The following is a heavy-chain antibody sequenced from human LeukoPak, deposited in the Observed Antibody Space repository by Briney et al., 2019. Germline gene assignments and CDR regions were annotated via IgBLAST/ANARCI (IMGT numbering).Heavy chain of an antibody. CDR2: ISYTGTT. CDR1: GGFISSSGYY. V-gene: IGHV4-39*01. D-gene: IGHD5-12*01. J-gene: IGHJ4*02. Sequence: SETLSLTCGVSGGFISSSGYYWAWIRQPPGTGLEWIGSISYTGTTYYNPSLKSRLTISADRSKNQFSLKLTSVTAADTAVYYCARRRIVATIDYWGQGTLVTVSS. CDR3: ARRRIVATIDY.